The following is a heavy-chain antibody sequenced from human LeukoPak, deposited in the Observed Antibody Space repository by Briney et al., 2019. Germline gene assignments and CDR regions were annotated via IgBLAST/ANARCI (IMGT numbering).Heavy chain of an antibody. CDR2: INPSGGST. J-gene: IGHJ4*02. CDR3: ATYDSSGYYYLDY. Sequence: ASVKVSCKASGYTFTGYYMHWVRQAPGQGLEWMGIINPSGGSTSYAQKFQGRVTMTRDTSTSTVYMELSSLRSEDTAVYYCATYDSSGYYYLDYWGQGTLVTVSS. V-gene: IGHV1-46*01. CDR1: GYTFTGYY. D-gene: IGHD3-22*01.